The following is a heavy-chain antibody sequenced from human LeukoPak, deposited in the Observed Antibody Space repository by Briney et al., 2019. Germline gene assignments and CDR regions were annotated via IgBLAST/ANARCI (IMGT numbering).Heavy chain of an antibody. CDR3: ARDHSDSGDYDSSGYYLAD. D-gene: IGHD3-22*01. J-gene: IGHJ4*02. Sequence: RASVKVSCKASGYTFTSYYMHWVRQAPGQGLEWMGIINPSGGSTSYAQKFQGRVTMTRDTSTSTVYMELSSLRSEDTAVYYCARDHSDSGDYDSSGYYLADWGQGTLVTVSS. CDR2: INPSGGST. CDR1: GYTFTSYY. V-gene: IGHV1-46*01.